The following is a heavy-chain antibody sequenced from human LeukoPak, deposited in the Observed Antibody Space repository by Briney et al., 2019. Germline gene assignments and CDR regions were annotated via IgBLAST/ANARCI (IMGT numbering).Heavy chain of an antibody. J-gene: IGHJ4*02. D-gene: IGHD3-3*01. CDR1: GYTFTSYY. CDR2: INPNSGGT. V-gene: IGHV1-2*02. Sequence: ASVKVSCKASGYTFTSYYMHWVRQAPGQGLEWMGWINPNSGGTNYAQKFQGRVTMTRDTSISTAYMELSRLRSDDTAVYYCASNDFWSEGFDYWGQGTLVTVSS. CDR3: ASNDFWSEGFDY.